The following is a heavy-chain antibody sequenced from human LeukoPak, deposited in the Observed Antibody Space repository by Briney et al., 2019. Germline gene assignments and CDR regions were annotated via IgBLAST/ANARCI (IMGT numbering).Heavy chain of an antibody. CDR3: ANLFVGDYGVDDGDAFDI. CDR2: ISAYNGNT. Sequence: GASVKVSCKASGYTFTSYGISWVRQAPGQGLEWMGWISAYNGNTNYAQTLQGRVTMTTDTSTSTAYMELRSLRSDDTAVYYCANLFVGDYGVDDGDAFDIWGQGTMVTVSS. J-gene: IGHJ3*02. CDR1: GYTFTSYG. V-gene: IGHV1-18*01. D-gene: IGHD4-17*01.